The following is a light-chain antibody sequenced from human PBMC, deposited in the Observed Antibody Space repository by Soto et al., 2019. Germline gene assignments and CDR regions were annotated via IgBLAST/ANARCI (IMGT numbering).Light chain of an antibody. CDR3: QQSYSTPHT. CDR1: QDISNY. J-gene: IGKJ5*01. Sequence: DIQMTQSPSSLSASVGERVTITCQASQDISNYLNWYQQKPGKAPKLLIYDASSLQSGVPSRFSGSGSGTDFTLTISSLQPEDFATYYCQQSYSTPHTFGQGTRLEIK. V-gene: IGKV1-39*01. CDR2: DAS.